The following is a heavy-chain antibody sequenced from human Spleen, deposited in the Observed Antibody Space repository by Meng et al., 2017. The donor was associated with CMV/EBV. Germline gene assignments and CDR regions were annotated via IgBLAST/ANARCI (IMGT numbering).Heavy chain of an antibody. V-gene: IGHV1-2*02. D-gene: IGHD6-6*01. CDR1: GYTFTGYY. J-gene: IGHJ4*02. Sequence: ASVKVSCKASGYTFTGYYLHWVRQAPGQGLEWMGWINPNSGGTNYAQKLQGRVTMTTDTSTSTAYMELRSLRSDDTAVYYCARDWGARRTDYWGQGTLVTVSS. CDR3: ARDWGARRTDY. CDR2: INPNSGGT.